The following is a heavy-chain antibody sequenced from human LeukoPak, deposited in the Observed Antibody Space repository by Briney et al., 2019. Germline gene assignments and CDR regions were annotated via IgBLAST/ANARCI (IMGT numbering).Heavy chain of an antibody. J-gene: IGHJ6*02. CDR1: GFTFSSYG. CDR2: IWYDGSNK. Sequence: SGRSLRLSCAASGFTFSSYGMHWVRQAPGKGLEWVAVIWYDGSNKYYADSVKGRFTISRDNSKNTLYLQMNSLRAEDTAVYYCARESGEWEYYYYGMDVWGQGTTVTVSS. V-gene: IGHV3-33*01. CDR3: ARESGEWEYYYYGMDV. D-gene: IGHD1-26*01.